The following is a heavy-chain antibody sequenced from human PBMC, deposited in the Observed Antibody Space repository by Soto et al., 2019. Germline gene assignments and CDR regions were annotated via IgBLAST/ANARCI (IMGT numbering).Heavy chain of an antibody. CDR1: GGSISSYY. D-gene: IGHD5-12*01. V-gene: IGHV4-59*08. CDR2: IYYSGST. CDR3: ARHRARGYDLLLNY. J-gene: IGHJ4*02. Sequence: SETLSLTCTVSGGSISSYYWSWIRQPPGKGLEWIGYIYYSGSTNYNPSLKSRVTISVDTSKNQFSLKLSSVTAADTAVYYCARHRARGYDLLLNYWGQGTLVTVSS.